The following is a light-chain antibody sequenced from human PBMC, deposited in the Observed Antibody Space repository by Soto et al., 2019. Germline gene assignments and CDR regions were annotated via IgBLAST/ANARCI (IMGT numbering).Light chain of an antibody. V-gene: IGKV1-5*03. J-gene: IGKJ1*01. CDR3: QQYNSYSPTT. Sequence: DIQMTQSPSTLSASVGDRVTITCRASQRIGSWLAWYQQKPGKAPKLLIYQASYSETGVSSRFSGSGSGTEFTLTISSLQPDDFANYYCQQYNSYSPTTFGQGTRVEVK. CDR2: QAS. CDR1: QRIGSW.